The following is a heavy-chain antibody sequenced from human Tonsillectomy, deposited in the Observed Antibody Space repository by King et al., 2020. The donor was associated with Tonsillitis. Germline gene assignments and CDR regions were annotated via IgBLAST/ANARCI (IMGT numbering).Heavy chain of an antibody. CDR1: GYTFTSYA. CDR2: VNTKTGNP. CDR3: ARDGRDLVRYFDWLFQAPYYFDY. J-gene: IGHJ4*02. Sequence: QVQLVESGSELKKPGASVKVSCKASGYTFTSYAMNWVRQAPGQGLEWMGWVNTKTGNPTYAQGFTGRFVFSLDTSVNTAYLQISSLKAEDTAIYYCARDGRDLVRYFDWLFQAPYYFDYWGQGTLVTVSS. D-gene: IGHD3-9*01. V-gene: IGHV7-4-1*02.